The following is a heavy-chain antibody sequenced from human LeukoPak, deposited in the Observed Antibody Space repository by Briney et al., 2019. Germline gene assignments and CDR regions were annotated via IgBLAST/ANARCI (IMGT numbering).Heavy chain of an antibody. Sequence: PGGSLRLSCAASGFTFSSYAMSWVRQAPGKWLEWVSAISGSGGSTYYADPVKGRFTISRDNSKNTLYLQMNSLRAEDTAVYYCAKADIVVVTDAFDYWCQGTLVTVSS. V-gene: IGHV3-23*01. CDR2: ISGSGGST. D-gene: IGHD2-2*01. CDR3: AKADIVVVTDAFDY. CDR1: GFTFSSYA. J-gene: IGHJ4*02.